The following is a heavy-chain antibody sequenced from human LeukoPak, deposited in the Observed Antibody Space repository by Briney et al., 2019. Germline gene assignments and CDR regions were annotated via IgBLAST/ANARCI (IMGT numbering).Heavy chain of an antibody. CDR3: ARAQGSYYHYYMDV. J-gene: IGHJ6*03. CDR1: GYTFTSYH. V-gene: IGHV1-46*01. Sequence: ASVRVSCKASGYTFTSYHLHWVRQAPGQGLEWMGIINPSGGSPNYAQKFQGRVTMTRDMSTSTVNMELSSLRSEDTAVYYCARAQGSYYHYYMDVWGKGTTVTVSS. D-gene: IGHD1-26*01. CDR2: INPSGGSP.